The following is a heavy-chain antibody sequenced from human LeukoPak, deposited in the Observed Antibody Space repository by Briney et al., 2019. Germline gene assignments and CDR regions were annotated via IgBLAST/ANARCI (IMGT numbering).Heavy chain of an antibody. CDR1: GFTFSSYA. V-gene: IGHV3-23*01. Sequence: PGGSLRLSCAASGFTFSSYAMSWVRQAPGKGREWVSTIGDSGRNTYYPDSVKGRFTISRDNSKNTLYLQMISLRAEDTAVYYCAKRGDGYNRYYFDFWGQGTLVTVSS. D-gene: IGHD5-24*01. CDR3: AKRGDGYNRYYFDF. CDR2: IGDSGRNT. J-gene: IGHJ4*02.